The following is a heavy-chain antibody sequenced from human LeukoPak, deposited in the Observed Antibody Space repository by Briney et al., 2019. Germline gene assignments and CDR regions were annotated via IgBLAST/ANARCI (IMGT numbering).Heavy chain of an antibody. CDR2: IKSDGSST. CDR1: GFTFSSYW. J-gene: IGHJ4*02. Sequence: PGGSLRLSCAASGFTFSSYWMHWVRQAPGKGLVWVSRIKSDGSSTSYADSVKGRFTISRDNAKKTLYLQMNSLRAEDTAVYYCTRVPYLGGQGTLVTVSS. D-gene: IGHD2/OR15-2a*01. CDR3: TRVPYL. V-gene: IGHV3-74*01.